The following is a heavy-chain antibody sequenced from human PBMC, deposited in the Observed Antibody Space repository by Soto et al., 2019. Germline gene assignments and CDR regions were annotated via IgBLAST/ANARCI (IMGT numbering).Heavy chain of an antibody. J-gene: IGHJ3*02. V-gene: IGHV4-59*01. CDR2: ISYIGTT. CDR3: ARDAGYQLTGAFDI. CDR1: GGPISTYY. Sequence: QVQLQESGPGLLKPSETLSLTCTVSGGPISTYYWSWIRQSTGKVLEWIGFISYIGTTQYNPAFMSRVTISVETSKNQFSLSLTSVSAADTAVYYCARDAGYQLTGAFDIWGPGTMVAVAS. D-gene: IGHD2-2*01.